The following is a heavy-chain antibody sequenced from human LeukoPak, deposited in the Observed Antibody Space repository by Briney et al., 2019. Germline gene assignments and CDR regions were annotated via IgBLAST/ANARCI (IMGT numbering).Heavy chain of an antibody. CDR1: GYTFTSYY. Sequence: GASVKVSCKASGYTFTSYYMHWVRQAPGQGLERMGIINPSGGSTSYAQKFQGRVTMTRDTSTSTVYMELSSLRSEDTAVYYCAGAWGIFGVVIIGYFDYWGQGTLVTVSS. D-gene: IGHD3-3*01. CDR2: INPSGGST. V-gene: IGHV1-46*01. J-gene: IGHJ4*02. CDR3: AGAWGIFGVVIIGYFDY.